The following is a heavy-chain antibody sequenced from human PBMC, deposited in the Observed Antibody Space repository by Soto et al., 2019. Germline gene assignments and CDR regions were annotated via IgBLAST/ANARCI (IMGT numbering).Heavy chain of an antibody. Sequence: SETLSLTCTVSNGSLRGDYCSWIRQPPGKRRECTGEINHIGSTISNPSLTSRVPILVDTSKNQFSLKLSSVTAADTAVYYCATLGWRGSGTEEYYYYYGMDVWGQGTTVTVSS. CDR1: NGSLRGDY. CDR3: ATLGWRGSGTEEYYYYYGMDV. V-gene: IGHV4-34*01. J-gene: IGHJ6*02. CDR2: INHIGST. D-gene: IGHD3-10*01.